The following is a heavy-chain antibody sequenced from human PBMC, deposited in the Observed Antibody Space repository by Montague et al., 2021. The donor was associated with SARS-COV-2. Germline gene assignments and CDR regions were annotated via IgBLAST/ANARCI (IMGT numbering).Heavy chain of an antibody. CDR1: GDSISTDNW. CDR3: ASPTYYYDSSGSDAFDI. Sequence: SETLSLTCVVSGDSISTDNWWTWVRLPPGKGLEWVGGIYHTGSTKYKPSLKSRVTIFVDTSKNQFSLKLGSVTAADTAVYYCASPTYYYDSSGSDAFDIWGQGTMVTVSS. D-gene: IGHD3-22*01. CDR2: IYHTGST. V-gene: IGHV4-4*02. J-gene: IGHJ3*02.